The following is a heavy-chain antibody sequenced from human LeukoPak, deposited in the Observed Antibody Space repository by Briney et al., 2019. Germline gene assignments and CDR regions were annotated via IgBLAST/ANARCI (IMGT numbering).Heavy chain of an antibody. CDR3: ARDPQTYCSSTSCYLGHNWFDP. J-gene: IGHJ5*02. Sequence: ASVKVSCKASGGTFSSYAISWVRQAPGQGLEWIGWIRAYNGDTNYAQKLQGRVTMTTDASTSTAYMELRSLRSDDTAVYYCARDPQTYCSSTSCYLGHNWFDPWGQGTLVTVSS. D-gene: IGHD2-2*01. CDR1: GGTFSSYA. V-gene: IGHV1-18*01. CDR2: IRAYNGDT.